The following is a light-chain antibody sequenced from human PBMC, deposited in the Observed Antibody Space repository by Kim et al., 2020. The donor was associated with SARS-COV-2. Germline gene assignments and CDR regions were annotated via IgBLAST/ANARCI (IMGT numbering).Light chain of an antibody. CDR2: KAS. Sequence: DIQMTQSPSTLSASVGDRVTITCRASQSISSWLAWYQQKPGKAPKLLIYKASSLESGVPSRFSGSGSGTEFTLTISSLQPDDFATYYCQQYNSYLWTFGQRTKVDIK. J-gene: IGKJ1*01. V-gene: IGKV1-5*03. CDR1: QSISSW. CDR3: QQYNSYLWT.